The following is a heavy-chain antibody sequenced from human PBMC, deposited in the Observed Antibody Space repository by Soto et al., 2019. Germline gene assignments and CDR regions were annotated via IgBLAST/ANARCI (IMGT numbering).Heavy chain of an antibody. CDR3: AREKDNWNLGVAFDI. V-gene: IGHV3-21*01. D-gene: IGHD1-20*01. J-gene: IGHJ3*02. CDR2: ISSSSSYI. CDR1: GFTFSSYS. Sequence: GGSLRLSCAASGFTFSSYSMNWVRQAPGKGLEWVSSISSSSSYIYYADSVKGRFTISRDNAKNSLYLQMNSLRAEDTAVYYCAREKDNWNLGVAFDIWGQGTMVTVSS.